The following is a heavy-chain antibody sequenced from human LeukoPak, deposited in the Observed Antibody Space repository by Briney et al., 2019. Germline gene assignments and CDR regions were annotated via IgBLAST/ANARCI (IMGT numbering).Heavy chain of an antibody. D-gene: IGHD3-22*01. CDR2: IYHSGST. J-gene: IGHJ6*03. V-gene: IGHV4-38-2*02. CDR1: GYSISSGYY. Sequence: SETLSFTCAVSGYSISSGYYWGWIRQPPGKGLEWIGSIYHSGSTYYNPSLKSRVTISVDTSKNQFSLKLSSVTAADTAVYYCAREGHYYDSSGYYYYYYMDVWGKGTTVTVSS. CDR3: AREGHYYDSSGYYYYYYMDV.